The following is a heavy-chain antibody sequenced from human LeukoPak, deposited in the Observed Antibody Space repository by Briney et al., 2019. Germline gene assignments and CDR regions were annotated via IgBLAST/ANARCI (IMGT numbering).Heavy chain of an antibody. CDR2: IYYSGST. Sequence: SETLSLTCTVSGGSISSYYWSWIRQPPGKGPEWIGYIYYSGSTNYNPSLKSRVTISVDTSKNQFSLKLSSVTAADTAVYYCARRKITMMRFSYFDYWGQGTLVTVSS. D-gene: IGHD3-22*01. J-gene: IGHJ4*02. CDR1: GGSISSYY. CDR3: ARRKITMMRFSYFDY. V-gene: IGHV4-59*08.